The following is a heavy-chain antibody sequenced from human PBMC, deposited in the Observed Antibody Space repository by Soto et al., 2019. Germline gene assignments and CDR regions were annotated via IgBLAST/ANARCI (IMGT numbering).Heavy chain of an antibody. CDR1: GFTFSSYA. J-gene: IGHJ5*02. CDR2: ISGSGGST. Sequence: PGGSLRLSCAASGFTFSSYAMSWVRQAPGKGLEWVSAISGSGGSTYYADSVKGRFTISRDNSKNTLYLQMNSLRAEDTAVYYCAKDPGEWHYDSSGQNPIWFDPWGQGTLVTVSS. D-gene: IGHD3-22*01. CDR3: AKDPGEWHYDSSGQNPIWFDP. V-gene: IGHV3-23*01.